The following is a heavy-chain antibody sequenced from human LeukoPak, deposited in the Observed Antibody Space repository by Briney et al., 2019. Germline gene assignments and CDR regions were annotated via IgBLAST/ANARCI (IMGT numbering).Heavy chain of an antibody. J-gene: IGHJ4*02. Sequence: QPGRSLRLSCAASGFTFDDYAMHWVRQAPGKGLEWVSGISWNSGSISYADSVKGRFTISRDNAKNSLYLQMNSLRAEDTALYYCAKDSSSSLDYWGQGTLVTVSS. CDR3: AKDSSSSLDY. V-gene: IGHV3-9*01. CDR2: ISWNSGSI. CDR1: GFTFDDYA. D-gene: IGHD6-6*01.